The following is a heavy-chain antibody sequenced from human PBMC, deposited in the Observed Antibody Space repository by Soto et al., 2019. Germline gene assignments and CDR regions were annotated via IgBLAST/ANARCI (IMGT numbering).Heavy chain of an antibody. CDR1: GGSISSGGYY. CDR2: IYYSGST. V-gene: IGHV4-31*03. CDR3: ARGRSVAQGLDY. J-gene: IGHJ4*02. Sequence: QVQLQESGPGLVKPSQTLSLTCTVSGGSISSGGYYWSWIRQHPGKGLEWIGYIYYSGSTYYNPSLKSRVTRSVDTSKNQSSLKLSSVTAADTAVYYCARGRSVAQGLDYWGQGTLVTVSS.